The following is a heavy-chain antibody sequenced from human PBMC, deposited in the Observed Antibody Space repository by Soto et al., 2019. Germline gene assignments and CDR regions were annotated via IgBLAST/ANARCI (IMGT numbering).Heavy chain of an antibody. D-gene: IGHD6-19*01. CDR1: GDSMNNNNW. CDR2: IYHSGAT. Sequence: QVQLQESGPGLVKPSGTLSLTCAVSGDSMNNNNWCSWVRQSPRKGLEWIAEIYHSGATNYNPSLRSRVTISIDKSEKQFSLKLNSVTGADTAVYYCARAGLGLAFDSWGQGALVTVSS. J-gene: IGHJ5*01. V-gene: IGHV4-4*02. CDR3: ARAGLGLAFDS.